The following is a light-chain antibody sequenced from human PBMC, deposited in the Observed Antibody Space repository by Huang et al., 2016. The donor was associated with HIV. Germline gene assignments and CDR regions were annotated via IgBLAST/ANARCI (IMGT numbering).Light chain of an antibody. CDR1: QDVNNF. V-gene: IGKV1-8*01. CDR3: QQYYSYRA. CDR2: AAS. Sequence: AIRMTQSPSSLSASTGDRVTITCRASQDVNNFLAWYQQKPGKAPNLLIYAASILETGVPSRCSGSGSGTEFNLSISCLQSEDFATYYCQQYYSYRAFGQGTQVEIK. J-gene: IGKJ1*01.